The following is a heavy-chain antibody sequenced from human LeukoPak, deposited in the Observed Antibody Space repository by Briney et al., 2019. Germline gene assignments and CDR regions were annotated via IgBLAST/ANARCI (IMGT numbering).Heavy chain of an antibody. CDR2: ISYDGSNK. V-gene: IGHV3-30*03. CDR1: GFIYSSYG. J-gene: IGHJ4*02. CDR3: ARDPAKFWSGHDY. D-gene: IGHD3-3*01. Sequence: GGSLRLSCTASGFIYSSYGMHWVRQAPGKGLEWVAVISYDGSNKYYADSVKGRFTISRNNSKNTLYVQMNSLRAEDTAVYYCARDPAKFWSGHDYWGQGTLVTVSS.